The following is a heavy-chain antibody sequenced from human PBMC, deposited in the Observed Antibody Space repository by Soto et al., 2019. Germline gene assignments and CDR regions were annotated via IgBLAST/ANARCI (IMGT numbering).Heavy chain of an antibody. D-gene: IGHD3-10*01. CDR2: IYYSGST. V-gene: IGHV4-30-4*01. Sequence: SETLSLTCTVSGGSISSGDYYWSWVRHPPGKGLEWIGYIYYSGSTYYNPSLKSRVTISVDTSKNQFSLKLSSVTAADTAVYYCARIEFALAGWFDPWGQGPLVTVSS. CDR1: GGSISSGDYY. CDR3: ARIEFALAGWFDP. J-gene: IGHJ5*02.